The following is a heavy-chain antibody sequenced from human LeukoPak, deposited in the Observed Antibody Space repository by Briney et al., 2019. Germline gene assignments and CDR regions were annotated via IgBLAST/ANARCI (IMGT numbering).Heavy chain of an antibody. J-gene: IGHJ5*02. CDR1: GGTFTRYA. V-gene: IGHV1-69*13. D-gene: IGHD1-26*01. Sequence: SVKVSCKTSGGTFTRYAITWVRPAPGQGLEWMGKIIPISGTTNYAQKFQGRVTFTADESTSTAYMELSSLRSEDTALYYCARKLRLGGNWFDPWGQGTLVTVSS. CDR3: ARKLRLGGNWFDP. CDR2: IIPISGTT.